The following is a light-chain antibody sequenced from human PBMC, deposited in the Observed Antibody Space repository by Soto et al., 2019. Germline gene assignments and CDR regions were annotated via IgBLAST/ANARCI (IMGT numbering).Light chain of an antibody. V-gene: IGKV3-11*01. CDR3: QQRSSWPYT. CDR2: SAS. Sequence: EVVLTQSPGTLSLSPGERATLTCRASQSVSGYLAWYQHKPGQTPRPLVYSASKRAPGTPARFSGSGSGTDFTLTISSLDHEDFTVYYCQQRSSWPYTFGPATKLEI. CDR1: QSVSGY. J-gene: IGKJ2*01.